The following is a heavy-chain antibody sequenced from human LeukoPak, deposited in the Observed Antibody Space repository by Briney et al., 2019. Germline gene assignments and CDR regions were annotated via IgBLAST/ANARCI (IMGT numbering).Heavy chain of an antibody. CDR3: ARHVRAYTSSSFDY. J-gene: IGHJ4*02. V-gene: IGHV5-51*01. CDR2: IYPGDSDT. D-gene: IGHD6-6*01. CDR1: GYSFTTYW. Sequence: GESLKISCKGSGYSFTTYWIGWVRQMPGKGLEWMGIIYPGDSDTRYSPSFQGQVTISADKSVSTAYLQWSSLKASDTAMYYCARHVRAYTSSSFDYWGQGALVTVSS.